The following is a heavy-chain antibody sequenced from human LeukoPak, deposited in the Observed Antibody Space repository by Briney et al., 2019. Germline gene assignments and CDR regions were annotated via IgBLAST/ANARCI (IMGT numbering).Heavy chain of an antibody. CDR1: GYSISSGYY. V-gene: IGHV4-38-2*02. J-gene: IGHJ1*01. CDR3: AREDIVVVPAARVSEYFQH. Sequence: MPSETLSLTCTVSGYSISSGYYWGWIRQPPGKGLEWIGSIYHSGSTYYNPSLKSRVTISVDTSKNQFSLKLSSVTAADTAVYYCAREDIVVVPAARVSEYFQHWGQGTLVTVSS. CDR2: IYHSGST. D-gene: IGHD2-2*01.